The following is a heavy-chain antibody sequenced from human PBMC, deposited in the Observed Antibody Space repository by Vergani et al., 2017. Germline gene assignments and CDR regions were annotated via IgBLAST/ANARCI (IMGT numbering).Heavy chain of an antibody. V-gene: IGHV3-43*02. D-gene: IGHD6-6*01. CDR2: ISGDGGST. CDR3: AKDYSSSSSFYYYYGMDV. Sequence: EVQLLESGGGLVQPGGSLRLSCAASGFTFDEYAMHWVRQAPGKGLEWVSLISGDGGSTYYADSVKGRFTISRDNSKNSLYLQMNSLRTEDTALYYCAKDYSSSSSFYYYYGMDVWGQGTTVTVSS. J-gene: IGHJ6*02. CDR1: GFTFDEYA.